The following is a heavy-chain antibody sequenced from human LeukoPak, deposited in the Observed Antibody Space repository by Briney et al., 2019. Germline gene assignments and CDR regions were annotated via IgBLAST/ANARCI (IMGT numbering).Heavy chain of an antibody. Sequence: ASVKVSCKASGYTFTNYAMSWVRQAPGQGLEWMGWINTSTGNPTYAQGFTGRFVFSLDTSVSTAYLQISSLKAEDTAVYHCARVDSSSCFDSWGQGTLVTVSS. CDR3: ARVDSSSCFDS. CDR2: INTSTGNP. V-gene: IGHV7-4-1*02. CDR1: GYTFTNYA. D-gene: IGHD6-13*01. J-gene: IGHJ4*02.